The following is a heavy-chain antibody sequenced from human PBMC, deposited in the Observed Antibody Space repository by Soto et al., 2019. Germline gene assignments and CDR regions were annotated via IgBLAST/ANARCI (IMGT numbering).Heavy chain of an antibody. CDR2: ISSSGTTI. CDR3: AKAPYSSGWTAFDI. Sequence: GGSLRLSCAASGFTFSSYEMSWVRQAPGKGLEWISYISSSGTTIYYADSVKGRFTISRDNAKSSLHLQMNSLRAEDTAVYYCAKAPYSSGWTAFDIWGQGTMVTVSS. V-gene: IGHV3-48*03. J-gene: IGHJ3*02. CDR1: GFTFSSYE. D-gene: IGHD6-19*01.